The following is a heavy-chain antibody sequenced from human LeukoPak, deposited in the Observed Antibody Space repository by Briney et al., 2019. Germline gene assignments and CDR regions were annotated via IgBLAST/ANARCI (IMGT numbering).Heavy chain of an antibody. CDR2: INYSGST. CDR3: ARGNSDGKREDY. J-gene: IGHJ4*02. CDR1: GGSIASAGYY. Sequence: PSETLSLTCTVSGGSIASAGYYWSWIRQHPGKGLEWIGYINYSGSTYYNPSLKSRVTISGDTSKNQFSLKLSSVTAADTAVYYRARGNSDGKREDYWGPGTLLTVSS. D-gene: IGHD2-15*01. V-gene: IGHV4-31*03.